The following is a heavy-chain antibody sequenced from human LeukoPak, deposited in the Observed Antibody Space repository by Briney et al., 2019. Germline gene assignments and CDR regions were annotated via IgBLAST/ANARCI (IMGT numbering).Heavy chain of an antibody. CDR1: GYTFTNHD. CDR3: ARTAFASGLYGDGFDV. Sequence: GASVKVSRKASGYTFTNHDINWVRRAPGHGLEWMGWMNLYSGDVGYAQKFQGRVTMIRNISETPAYMELSSLRSEDTAVYFCARTAFASGLYGDGFDVWGQGTLVTVSS. D-gene: IGHD6-25*01. J-gene: IGHJ3*01. CDR2: MNLYSGDV. V-gene: IGHV1-8*01.